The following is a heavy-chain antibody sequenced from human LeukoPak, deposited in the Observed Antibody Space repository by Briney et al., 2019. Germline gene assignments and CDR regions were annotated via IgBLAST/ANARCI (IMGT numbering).Heavy chain of an antibody. D-gene: IGHD7-27*01. CDR2: INQDGSEI. Sequence: GGSLRLSCAGSRFPFTSYWMNWVRQSPGKGLEWVANINQDGSEIYYADSVKGRFTLSRDNAENSVYLQMNNLRAEETAVYYCATLNWGNLDFWGQGTQVTVSS. V-gene: IGHV3-7*01. J-gene: IGHJ4*02. CDR1: RFPFTSYW. CDR3: ATLNWGNLDF.